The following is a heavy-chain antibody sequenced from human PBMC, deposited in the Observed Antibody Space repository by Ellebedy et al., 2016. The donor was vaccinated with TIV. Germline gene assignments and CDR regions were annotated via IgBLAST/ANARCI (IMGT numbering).Heavy chain of an antibody. V-gene: IGHV5-51*01. CDR2: IYPDDADP. CDR3: ASLPNTAAAYP. J-gene: IGHJ5*02. D-gene: IGHD4-17*01. CDR1: GYSFTSYW. Sequence: GESLKISXKASGYSFTSYWIGWVRQTPGKGLEWIGKIYPDDADPTYSPPFEGQVIISADKSTNTAYLQWNSLRASDSAIYYCASLPNTAAAYPWGQGTLVTVS.